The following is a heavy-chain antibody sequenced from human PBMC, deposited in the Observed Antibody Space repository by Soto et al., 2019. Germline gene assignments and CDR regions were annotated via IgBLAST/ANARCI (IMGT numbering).Heavy chain of an antibody. CDR3: ARGRGGYFYCSSTSCPYGMDV. D-gene: IGHD2-2*01. J-gene: IGHJ6*02. Sequence: GGSLRLSCAASGFTFSSYSMNWVRQAPGKGLEWVSYISSSSRTIYYADSVKGRFTISRDNAKNSLYLQMHSLRDEDTAVYYCARGRGGYFYCSSTSCPYGMDVWGQGTTVTVSS. CDR2: ISSSSRTI. CDR1: GFTFSSYS. V-gene: IGHV3-48*02.